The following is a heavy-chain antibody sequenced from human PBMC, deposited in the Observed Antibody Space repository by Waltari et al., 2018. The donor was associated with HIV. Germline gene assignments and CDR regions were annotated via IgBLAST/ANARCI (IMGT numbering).Heavy chain of an antibody. J-gene: IGHJ4*02. V-gene: IGHV3-30*01. CDR1: GFTFSSYA. CDR2: ISYDGRNK. CDR3: ARPMNYGDYPYYFDY. D-gene: IGHD4-17*01. Sequence: QVQLVESGGGVVQPGRSLRLSCAASGFTFSSYAMHWVRQAPGKGREWVAVISYDGRNKYYADSVKGRFTISRDNSKNTLYQQMNSLRAEDTAVYYCARPMNYGDYPYYFDYWGQGTLVTVSS.